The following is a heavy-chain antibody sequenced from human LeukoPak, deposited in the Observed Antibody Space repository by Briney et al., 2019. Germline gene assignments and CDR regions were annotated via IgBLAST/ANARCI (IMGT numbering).Heavy chain of an antibody. V-gene: IGHV3-23*01. J-gene: IGHJ4*02. D-gene: IGHD3-22*01. CDR3: AKVAYYYDSSGYD. CDR1: GFTFSNAW. Sequence: GGSLRLSCAASGFTFSNAWMSWVRQAPGKGLEWVSAISGSGGSTYYADSVKGRFTISRDNSKNTLYLQMNSLRAEDTAVYYCAKVAYYYDSSGYDWGQGTLVTVSS. CDR2: ISGSGGST.